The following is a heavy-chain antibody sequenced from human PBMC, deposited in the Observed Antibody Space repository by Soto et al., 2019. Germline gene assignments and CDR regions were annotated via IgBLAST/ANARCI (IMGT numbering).Heavy chain of an antibody. V-gene: IGHV4-34*01. Sequence: TSETLSLTCAVYGGSFSGYYWSWIRQPPGKGLEWIGEINHSGSTNYNPSLKSRVTISVDTSKNQFSLKLSSVTAADTAVYYCARGGPPHGIAAAGRGWFDPWGQGTLVTVSS. CDR1: GGSFSGYY. J-gene: IGHJ5*02. CDR3: ARGGPPHGIAAAGRGWFDP. CDR2: INHSGST. D-gene: IGHD6-13*01.